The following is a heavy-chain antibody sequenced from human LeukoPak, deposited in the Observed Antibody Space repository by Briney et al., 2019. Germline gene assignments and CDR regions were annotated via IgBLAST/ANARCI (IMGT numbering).Heavy chain of an antibody. CDR1: GGTFSSYA. V-gene: IGHV1-69*13. CDR3: ARGWGLDCSSTSCYRI. D-gene: IGHD2-2*02. Sequence: ASVKVSCKASGGTFSSYAISWVRQAPGQGLEWMGGIIPIFGTANYAQKFQGRVTITADESTSTAYMELSSLRSEDTAVYYCARGWGLDCSSTSCYRIWGQGTMVTVSS. CDR2: IIPIFGTA. J-gene: IGHJ3*02.